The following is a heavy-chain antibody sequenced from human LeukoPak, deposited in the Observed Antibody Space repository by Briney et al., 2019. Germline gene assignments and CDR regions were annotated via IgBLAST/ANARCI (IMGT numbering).Heavy chain of an antibody. J-gene: IGHJ4*02. CDR3: ARGDYDILTGYSALESSYFDY. D-gene: IGHD3-9*01. CDR2: IYHSGST. Sequence: SGTLSLTCAVSGGSISSSNWWSWVRQPPGKGLEWIGEIYHSGSTNYNPSLKSRVTISVDKSKNQFSLKLSSVTAADTAVYYCARGDYDILTGYSALESSYFDYWGQGTLVTVSS. CDR1: GGSISSSNW. V-gene: IGHV4-4*02.